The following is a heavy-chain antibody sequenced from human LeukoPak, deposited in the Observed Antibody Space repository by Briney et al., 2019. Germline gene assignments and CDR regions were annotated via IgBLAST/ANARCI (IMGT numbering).Heavy chain of an antibody. V-gene: IGHV1-69*17. CDR3: AREYSSGWYAGY. J-gene: IGHJ4*02. Sequence: SVKVSCKASGGTFSSYAISWVRQAPGQGLEWMGGIIPIFGIANYAQKFQGRVTITADKSTSTAYMELSSLRSEDTAVYYCAREYSSGWYAGYWGQGTLVTVSS. CDR2: IIPIFGIA. D-gene: IGHD6-19*01. CDR1: GGTFSSYA.